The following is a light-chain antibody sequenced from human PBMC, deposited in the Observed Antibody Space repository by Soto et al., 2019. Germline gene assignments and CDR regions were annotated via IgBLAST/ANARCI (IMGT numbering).Light chain of an antibody. CDR2: DAS. CDR3: QQLNSYPST. V-gene: IGKV1-5*01. CDR1: QSISDW. J-gene: IGKJ5*01. Sequence: DIQMSQSPSTLSASVGDRVTITCRASQSISDWLAWFQLKPGKAPKLLIYDASSLQSGVPSRFSGSGSGTDFTLTISSLQPEEFATYYCQQLNSYPSTFVQGTRLEI.